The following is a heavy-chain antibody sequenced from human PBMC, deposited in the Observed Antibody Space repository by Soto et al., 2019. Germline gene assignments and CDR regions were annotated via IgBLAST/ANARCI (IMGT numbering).Heavy chain of an antibody. V-gene: IGHV3-30-3*01. Sequence: QVQLVESGGGVVQPGRSLRLSCAASGFTFSSYAMHWVRQAPGKGLEWVAVISYDGSNKYYADSVKGRFTISRDNSKNTPYMQMNSLRAADTAVYYCARVAVEMATIHVFDYWGQGTLVTVSS. D-gene: IGHD5-12*01. CDR3: ARVAVEMATIHVFDY. CDR2: ISYDGSNK. J-gene: IGHJ4*02. CDR1: GFTFSSYA.